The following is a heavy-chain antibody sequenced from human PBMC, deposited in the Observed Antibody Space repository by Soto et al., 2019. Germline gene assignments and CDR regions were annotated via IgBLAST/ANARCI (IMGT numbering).Heavy chain of an antibody. Sequence: SDTPSLTYAVYGGSFSGYYWSRIRQPPGQELEWIGEINHSGSTNYNPSLKSRVTISVDTSKNQFSLKLSSVTAADTAVYYCAREPRLYDFWGGYYTGNKYNWFDPWGQGTMVTVSS. J-gene: IGHJ5*02. CDR3: AREPRLYDFWGGYYTGNKYNWFDP. CDR1: GGSFSGYY. V-gene: IGHV4-34*01. D-gene: IGHD3-3*01. CDR2: INHSGST.